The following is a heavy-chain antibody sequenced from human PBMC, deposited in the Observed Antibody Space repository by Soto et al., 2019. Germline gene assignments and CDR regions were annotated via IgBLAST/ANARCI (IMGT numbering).Heavy chain of an antibody. CDR1: GGSISSYY. J-gene: IGHJ4*02. Sequence: LSFTCTVSGGSISSYYWSWIRQPAGKGLEWIGRIYTSGSTNYNPSLMSRVTMSVDTSKNQFSLKLSSVTAADTAVYYWARVALSGVAHFDSGAQGTLVTVSS. CDR2: IYTSGST. D-gene: IGHD3-3*01. CDR3: ARVALSGVAHFDS. V-gene: IGHV4-4*07.